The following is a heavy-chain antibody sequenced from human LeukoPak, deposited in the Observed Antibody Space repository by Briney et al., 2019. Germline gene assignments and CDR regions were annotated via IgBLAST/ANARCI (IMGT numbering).Heavy chain of an antibody. CDR3: ARGVWGSGLIY. D-gene: IGHD7-27*01. CDR2: IYYSGST. Sequence: SETLSLTCTVSGGSISSGGYYWSWIRQHPGKGLEWIGYIYYSGSTYYNPSLKSRVTISVDTSKNQFSLKLSSVTAADTAVYYCARGVWGSGLIYWGQGTLVTVSS. J-gene: IGHJ4*02. V-gene: IGHV4-31*03. CDR1: GGSISSGGYY.